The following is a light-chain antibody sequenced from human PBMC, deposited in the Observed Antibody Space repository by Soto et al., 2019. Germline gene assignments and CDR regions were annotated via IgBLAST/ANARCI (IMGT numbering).Light chain of an antibody. Sequence: QSALTQPRSVSGSPGQSVTFSCTGTSGDIGAYNYVSWYQFHPGKAPKMIIYDVNKRPSGVPDRFSGSKSGSTDSLTISWLQAEDEADYYCCSYAHTSRVFGGGTQLTVL. CDR2: DVN. J-gene: IGLJ3*02. CDR3: CSYAHTSRV. CDR1: SGDIGAYNY. V-gene: IGLV2-11*01.